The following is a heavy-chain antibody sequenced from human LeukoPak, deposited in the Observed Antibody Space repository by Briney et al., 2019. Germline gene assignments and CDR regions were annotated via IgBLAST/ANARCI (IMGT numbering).Heavy chain of an antibody. CDR2: INHSGST. CDR3: ARVRGSGWPYYFDY. D-gene: IGHD6-19*01. V-gene: IGHV4-34*01. J-gene: IGHJ4*02. Sequence: PSETLSLTCAVYGGSFSGYHWSWIRQPPGKGLEWIGEINHSGSTNYNPSLKSRVTISVDTSKNQFSLKLSSVTAADTAVYYCARVRGSGWPYYFDYWGQGTLVTVSS. CDR1: GGSFSGYH.